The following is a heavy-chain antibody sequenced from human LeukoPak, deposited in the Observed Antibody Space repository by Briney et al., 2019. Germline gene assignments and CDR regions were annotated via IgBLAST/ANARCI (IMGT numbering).Heavy chain of an antibody. CDR3: TAYDYDSSGHLTGRAY. V-gene: IGHV3-73*01. CDR2: IRSKANNYAI. Sequence: PGGSLRLSCAASGFTFSGTAMHWVRQASGKGLEWVARIRSKANNYAIAYAASVTGRFTISRDDSKTTAFLQTNSLKTEDTAVYYCTAYDYDSSGHLTGRAYWGQGSLVTVSS. J-gene: IGHJ4*02. CDR1: GFTFSGTA. D-gene: IGHD3-22*01.